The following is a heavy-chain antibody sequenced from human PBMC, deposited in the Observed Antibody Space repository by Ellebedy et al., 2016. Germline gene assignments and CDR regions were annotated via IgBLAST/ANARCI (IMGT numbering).Heavy chain of an antibody. D-gene: IGHD6-19*01. CDR1: GFTFSSYA. CDR3: ARAGSFIAVAGSWFDP. J-gene: IGHJ5*02. CDR2: ISYDGSNK. V-gene: IGHV3-30-3*01. Sequence: GGSLRLXXAASGFTFSSYAMHWVRQAPGKGLEWVAVISYDGSNKYYADSVKGRFTISRDNSKNTLYLQMNSLRAEDTAVYYCARAGSFIAVAGSWFDPWGQGTLVTVSS.